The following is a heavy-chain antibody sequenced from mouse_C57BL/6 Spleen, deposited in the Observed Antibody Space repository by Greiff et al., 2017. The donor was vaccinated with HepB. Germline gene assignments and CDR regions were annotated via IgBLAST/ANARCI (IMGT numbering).Heavy chain of an antibody. CDR3: TKRGYDGYYWFAY. J-gene: IGHJ3*01. CDR2: IDPETGGT. Sequence: VQLQQSGAELVRPGASVTLSCKASGYTFTDYEMHWVKQTPVHGLEWIGAIDPETGGTAYNQKFKGKAILTADKSSSTAYMELRSLTSEDSAVYYCTKRGYDGYYWFAYWGQGTLVTVSA. CDR1: GYTFTDYE. V-gene: IGHV1-15*01. D-gene: IGHD2-3*01.